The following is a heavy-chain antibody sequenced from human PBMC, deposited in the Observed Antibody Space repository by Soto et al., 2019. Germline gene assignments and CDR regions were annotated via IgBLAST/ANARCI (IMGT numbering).Heavy chain of an antibody. V-gene: IGHV1-18*01. CDR2: ISANSGNT. D-gene: IGHD1-1*01. J-gene: IGHJ4*02. CDR1: GYTFTSNG. Sequence: QVQLVQSGAEVKKPGASVKVSCKASGYTFTSNGISWVRQAPGQGLEWMGWISANSGNTNYAQKLQGRVIMTTETSTTRAYMELRSLRSDDTDVYYCARDRNHGLDNWGQGTLVTVSS. CDR3: ARDRNHGLDN.